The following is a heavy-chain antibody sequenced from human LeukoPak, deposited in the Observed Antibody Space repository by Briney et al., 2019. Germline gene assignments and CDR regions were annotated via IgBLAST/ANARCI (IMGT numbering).Heavy chain of an antibody. Sequence: GSLRLSCAAVGFTFNNYAMSWVRQSPARGLEWIGYILTSGTTNYNPSLKSRLTISVDTSKNQFTLKLSSVTAADTAVYYCARLRVSGSYLYYFDYWGQGTLVTVSS. CDR3: ARLRVSGSYLYYFDY. CDR1: GFTFNNYA. J-gene: IGHJ4*02. D-gene: IGHD1-26*01. CDR2: ILTSGTT. V-gene: IGHV4-4*09.